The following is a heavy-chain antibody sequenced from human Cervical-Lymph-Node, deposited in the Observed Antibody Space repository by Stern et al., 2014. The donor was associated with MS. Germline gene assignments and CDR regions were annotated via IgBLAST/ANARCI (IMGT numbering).Heavy chain of an antibody. CDR2: NYPGDSDA. J-gene: IGHJ4*02. D-gene: IGHD5-12*01. CDR1: GYSFADFW. V-gene: IGHV5-51*03. Sequence: VQLVQSGAELKKPGESLKISCKVSGYSFADFWVGWVRQVPGKGLEWMAINYPGDSDARYSPSFQGQVTISADKSLNTAYLHWSRLKASDSGIYYCARRGLGYDGADHWGQGTVVTVSS. CDR3: ARRGLGYDGADH.